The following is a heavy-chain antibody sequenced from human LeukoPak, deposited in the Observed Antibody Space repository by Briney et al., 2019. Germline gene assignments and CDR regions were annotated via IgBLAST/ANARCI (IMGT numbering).Heavy chain of an antibody. CDR2: ISSSSSYI. J-gene: IGHJ4*02. CDR1: GFTFSSYS. D-gene: IGHD5-18*01. Sequence: GGSLRLSCAASGFTFSSYSMNWVRQAPGKGLEWVSSISSSSSYIYYADSVKGRFTISRDNAKNSLYLQMNSLRAEDTAVYYCARDRRYGYYFDYWGQGILVTVSS. V-gene: IGHV3-21*01. CDR3: ARDRRYGYYFDY.